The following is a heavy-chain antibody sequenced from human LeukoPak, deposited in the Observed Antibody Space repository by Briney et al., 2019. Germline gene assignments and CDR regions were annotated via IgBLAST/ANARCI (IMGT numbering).Heavy chain of an antibody. Sequence: ASVKVSCKASGYTFTSYGISWVRQAPGQGLEWMGWISAYNGNTNYAQKLQGRVTMTTDTSTSTAYMELRSLRSDDTAVYYCARDFLKGGYYYYYYMDVWGKGTTVTVSS. CDR1: GYTFTSYG. J-gene: IGHJ6*03. V-gene: IGHV1-18*01. CDR2: ISAYNGNT. CDR3: ARDFLKGGYYYYYYMDV.